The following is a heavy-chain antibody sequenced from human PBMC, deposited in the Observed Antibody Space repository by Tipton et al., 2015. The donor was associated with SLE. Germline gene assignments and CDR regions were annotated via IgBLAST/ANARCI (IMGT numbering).Heavy chain of an antibody. CDR1: GYTFTNYY. Sequence: QSGAEVKKPGASVKVSCKASGYTFTNYYMHWVRQAPGQGLEWMGWISAYNGNTNYAQKLQGRVTMTTDTSTSTAYMELRSLRSDDTAVYYCGKTVGATTAFDIWRQGTMVTVSS. V-gene: IGHV1-18*04. D-gene: IGHD1-26*01. CDR3: GKTVGATTAFDI. J-gene: IGHJ3*02. CDR2: ISAYNGNT.